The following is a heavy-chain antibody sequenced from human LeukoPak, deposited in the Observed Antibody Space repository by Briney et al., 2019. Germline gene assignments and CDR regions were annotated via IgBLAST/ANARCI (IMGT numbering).Heavy chain of an antibody. CDR1: GFTFGIYA. CDR3: ARGTQFSGSFSHFDY. J-gene: IGHJ4*02. CDR2: VSHDATYK. V-gene: IGHV3-30*01. Sequence: GALRLSCAASGFTFGIYAVHWVRQAPGKGLEWVAVVSHDATYKFYGDSVKGRFTISRDNYRSTLYLQLDSLTVEDTAVYYCARGTQFSGSFSHFDYWGQGTLVTVSS. D-gene: IGHD1-26*01.